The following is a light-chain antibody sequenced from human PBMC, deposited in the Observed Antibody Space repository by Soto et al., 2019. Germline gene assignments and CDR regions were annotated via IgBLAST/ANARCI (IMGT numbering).Light chain of an antibody. CDR3: QQRGNWPLIS. V-gene: IGKV3-11*01. Sequence: EIFLAQSPATLSLSPGERATVSCRASQSISYYLAWYQQKPGQAPRLLIYYASKRATGVPARFSGSGSGTDFTLTISSLEPEDFAVYYCQQRGNWPLISFGQGTRLEI. CDR2: YAS. CDR1: QSISYY. J-gene: IGKJ5*01.